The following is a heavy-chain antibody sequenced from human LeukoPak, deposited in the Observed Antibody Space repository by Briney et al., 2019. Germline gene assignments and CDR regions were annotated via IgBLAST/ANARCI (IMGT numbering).Heavy chain of an antibody. D-gene: IGHD7-27*01. J-gene: IGHJ4*02. CDR1: GGSISSYY. CDR3: AGATWGSGYFDY. V-gene: IGHV4-4*09. CDR2: IYTSGST. Sequence: SETLSLTCTVSGGSISSYYWSWIRQPPGKGLEWIGYIYTSGSTNYNPSLKSRITMSVDTSKNQFSLRLSSVTAADTAVYYCAGATWGSGYFDYWGQGTLVTVSS.